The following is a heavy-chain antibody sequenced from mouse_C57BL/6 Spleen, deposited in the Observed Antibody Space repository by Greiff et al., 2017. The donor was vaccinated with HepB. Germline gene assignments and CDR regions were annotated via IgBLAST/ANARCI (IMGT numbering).Heavy chain of an antibody. CDR1: GYTFTSYW. V-gene: IGHV1-64*01. CDR3: AREGGSSDVGAY. J-gene: IGHJ3*01. Sequence: VQLQQSGAELVKPGASVKLSCKASGYTFTSYWMHWVKQRPGQGLEWIGMIHPNSGSTNYNEKFKSKATLTVDKSSSTAYMQLSSLTSEDSAVYYCAREGGSSDVGAYWGQGTLVTVSA. CDR2: IHPNSGST.